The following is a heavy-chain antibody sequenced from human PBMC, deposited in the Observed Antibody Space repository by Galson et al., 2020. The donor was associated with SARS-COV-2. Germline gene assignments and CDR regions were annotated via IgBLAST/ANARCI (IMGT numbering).Heavy chain of an antibody. CDR1: GGSISSGSYY. Sequence: SETLSLTCTVSGGSISSGSYYWSWIRQPAGKGLEWIGRIYTSGSTNYNPSLKSRVTISVDTSKNQFSLKLSSVTAADTAVYYCARDQYSSGWYDYYGMDVWGQGTTVTVSS. D-gene: IGHD6-19*01. CDR2: IYTSGST. J-gene: IGHJ6*02. V-gene: IGHV4-61*02. CDR3: ARDQYSSGWYDYYGMDV.